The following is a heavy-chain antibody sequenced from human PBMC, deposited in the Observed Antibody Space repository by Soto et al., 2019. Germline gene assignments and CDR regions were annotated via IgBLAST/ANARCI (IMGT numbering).Heavy chain of an antibody. J-gene: IGHJ6*02. V-gene: IGHV3-48*02. CDR1: GFTFSSYS. Sequence: PGGSLRLSCAASGFTFSSYSMNWVRQAPGKGLEWVSYISSSSTIYYADSVKGRFTISRDNAKNSLYLQMNSLRDEDTAVYYCAGILQPFLNYGMDVWGQGTTVTVSS. CDR3: AGILQPFLNYGMDV. D-gene: IGHD4-4*01. CDR2: ISSSSTI.